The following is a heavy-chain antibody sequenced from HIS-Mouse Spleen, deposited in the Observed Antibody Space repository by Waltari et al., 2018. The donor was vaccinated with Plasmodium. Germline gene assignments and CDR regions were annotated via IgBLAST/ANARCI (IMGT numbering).Heavy chain of an antibody. CDR1: GFHFSSYG. CDR2: ISYDGSNK. Sequence: QVPLVESGVGVVQAGGSLRLPCAASGFHFSSYGMHWVLQAPGKGLEWVAVISYDGSNKYYADSVKGRFTISRDNSKNTLYLQMNSLRAEDTAVYYCAKDRRSSSWYVDYWGQGTLVTVSS. CDR3: AKDRRSSSWYVDY. D-gene: IGHD6-13*01. V-gene: IGHV3-30*18. J-gene: IGHJ4*02.